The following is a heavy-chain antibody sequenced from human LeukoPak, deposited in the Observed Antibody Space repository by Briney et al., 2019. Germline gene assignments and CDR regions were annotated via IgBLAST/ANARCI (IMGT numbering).Heavy chain of an antibody. CDR1: GYTFTGYY. V-gene: IGHV1-2*02. J-gene: IGHJ4*02. CDR3: ARAGGDYNWNPEDY. D-gene: IGHD1-20*01. Sequence: GASVKVSCKASGYTFTGYYMHWVRQAPGQGLEWMGWINPNSGGTNYAQKFQGRVTMTRDTSISTAYMELSRLRSDDTAVYYCARAGGDYNWNPEDYWGQGTLVTVSS. CDR2: INPNSGGT.